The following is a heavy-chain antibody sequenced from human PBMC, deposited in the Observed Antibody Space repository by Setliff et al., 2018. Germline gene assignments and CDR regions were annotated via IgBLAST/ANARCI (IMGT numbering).Heavy chain of an antibody. D-gene: IGHD6-25*01. CDR2: IFSKGST. CDR1: GDSISTGNYY. J-gene: IGHJ5*01. Sequence: PSETLSLTCNVSGDSISTGNYYWSWIRQPAGKGLEWIGHIFSKGSTNYNPSLKSRVTISISADTSNKSFSLNLFSVTAADTAVYYCVGRDFSGGDSWGHGTLVTVSS. CDR3: VGRDFSGGDS. V-gene: IGHV4-61*09.